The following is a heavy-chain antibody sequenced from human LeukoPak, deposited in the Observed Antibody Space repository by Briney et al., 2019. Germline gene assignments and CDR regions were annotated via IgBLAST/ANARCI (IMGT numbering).Heavy chain of an antibody. J-gene: IGHJ3*02. CDR1: GFTFSSYS. Sequence: GGSLRLSCAASGFTFSSYSMNWVRQAPGKGLEWVSSISSSSSYIYYADSVKGRFTISRDNAKNSLYLQMNSLRAEDTAVYYCARGFFQETSSAFDIWGQGTMVTVSS. CDR2: ISSSSSYI. CDR3: ARGFFQETSSAFDI. D-gene: IGHD2/OR15-2a*01. V-gene: IGHV3-21*01.